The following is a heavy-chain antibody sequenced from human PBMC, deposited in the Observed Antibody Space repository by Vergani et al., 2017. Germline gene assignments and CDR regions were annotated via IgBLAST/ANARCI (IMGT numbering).Heavy chain of an antibody. CDR1: GGSFSGYY. CDR3: ASGPRGFLEWLLVRTGAFDI. V-gene: IGHV4-34*01. D-gene: IGHD3-3*01. Sequence: QVQLQQWGAGLLKPSETLSLTCAVYGGSFSGYYWGWIRQPPGKGLEWIGSIYYSGSTYYNPSLKSRVTISVDTSKNQFSLKLSSVTAAYTAVYYCASGPRGFLEWLLVRTGAFDIWGQGTMVTVSS. CDR2: IYYSGST. J-gene: IGHJ3*02.